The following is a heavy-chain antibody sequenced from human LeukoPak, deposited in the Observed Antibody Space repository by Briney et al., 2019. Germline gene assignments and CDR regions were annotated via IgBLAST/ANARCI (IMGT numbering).Heavy chain of an antibody. Sequence: PSETLSLTCTVSGYSISSGYYWGWIRQPPGKGLEWIASIFHTGNTYYKPSLKSRVAISLDTSKNQVSLKLSSVTAADTAVYYCARDYGMDVWGQGTTVTVSS. CDR2: IFHTGNT. CDR1: GYSISSGYY. V-gene: IGHV4-38-2*02. J-gene: IGHJ6*02. CDR3: ARDYGMDV.